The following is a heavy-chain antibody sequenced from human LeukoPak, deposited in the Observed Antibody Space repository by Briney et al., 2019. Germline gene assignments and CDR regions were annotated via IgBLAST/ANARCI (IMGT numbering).Heavy chain of an antibody. Sequence: ASVKVSCKASGYTFTSYGISWVGQAPGQGLEWMGWISAYNGNTNYAQKLQGRVTMTTDTSTSTAYTELRSLRSDDTAVYYCARDRRGAAGRWSPPMDVWGQGTTVTVSS. CDR3: ARDRRGAAGRWSPPMDV. D-gene: IGHD6-25*01. J-gene: IGHJ6*02. CDR1: GYTFTSYG. CDR2: ISAYNGNT. V-gene: IGHV1-18*01.